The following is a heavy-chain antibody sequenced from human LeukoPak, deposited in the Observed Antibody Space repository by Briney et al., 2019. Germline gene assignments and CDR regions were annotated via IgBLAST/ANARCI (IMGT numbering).Heavy chain of an antibody. V-gene: IGHV3-13*01. CDR1: GFTLSNYD. Sequence: GGSLRLSCVASGFTLSNYDMHWVRHATGKGLEWISAIDPAGNTWYSDSVKGRFTISRENAKSSLFLQMNSLRAADTAVYYCVREPAYTGTWWYPDLWGRGTLVTVSS. D-gene: IGHD3-16*01. CDR3: VREPAYTGTWWYPDL. J-gene: IGHJ2*01. CDR2: IDPAGNT.